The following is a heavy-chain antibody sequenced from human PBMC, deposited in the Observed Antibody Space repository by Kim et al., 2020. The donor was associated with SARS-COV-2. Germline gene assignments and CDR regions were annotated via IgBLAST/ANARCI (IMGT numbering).Heavy chain of an antibody. J-gene: IGHJ6*02. V-gene: IGHV1-18*01. Sequence: ASVKVSCKASGYTFTSNGISWVRQAPGQGLEWMGWINAYNGNTSFAQNLQGRVTMTTDTSTSTAYMELRSLRSDDTAIYYCARDRGPPYFYDSSGYYYYYYGMDVWGQGTTVTVSS. CDR1: GYTFTSNG. CDR2: INAYNGNT. D-gene: IGHD3-22*01. CDR3: ARDRGPPYFYDSSGYYYYYYGMDV.